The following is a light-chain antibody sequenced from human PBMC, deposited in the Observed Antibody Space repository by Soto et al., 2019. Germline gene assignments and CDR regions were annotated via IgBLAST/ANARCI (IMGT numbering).Light chain of an antibody. J-gene: IGKJ4*01. CDR1: QSVSSN. CDR3: QQYHKWPPFT. Sequence: EVVMTQSPATLSVSPVERATLSCMASQSVSSNLAWYQQKPGQTPRLLMYGASTRATGIPARFSGSGSGTEFTLTISSLQSEDFAVYYCQQYHKWPPFTFGGGTKVDIK. CDR2: GAS. V-gene: IGKV3-15*01.